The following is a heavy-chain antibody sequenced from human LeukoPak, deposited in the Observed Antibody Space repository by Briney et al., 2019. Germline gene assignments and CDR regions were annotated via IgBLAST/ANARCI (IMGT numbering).Heavy chain of an antibody. V-gene: IGHV3-30*02. D-gene: IGHD3-9*01. J-gene: IGHJ4*02. Sequence: GGSLRLSCAASGFTFSSYGMHWVRQAPGKGLEWVAFIRYDGSNKYYADSVKGRFTISRDNSKNTLYLQMNSLRAEDTAVYYCAKAANYDILTGYDYWGQGTLVTVSS. CDR2: IRYDGSNK. CDR1: GFTFSSYG. CDR3: AKAANYDILTGYDY.